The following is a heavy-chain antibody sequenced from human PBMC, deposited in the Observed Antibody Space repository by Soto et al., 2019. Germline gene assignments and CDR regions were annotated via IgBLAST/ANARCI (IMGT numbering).Heavy chain of an antibody. CDR2: IYWDDDK. D-gene: IGHD1-26*01. J-gene: IGHJ4*02. V-gene: IGHV2-5*02. Sequence: SGPTLVNPTQTLTLTCTFSGFSLSTSGVGVGWIRQPPGKALEWLALIYWDDDKRYSPSLKSRLTITKDTSKKQVVLTLTNMDPVDTATYYCAHRRVGRSIYYFNYWGQGXLVTVSS. CDR1: GFSLSTSGVG. CDR3: AHRRVGRSIYYFNY.